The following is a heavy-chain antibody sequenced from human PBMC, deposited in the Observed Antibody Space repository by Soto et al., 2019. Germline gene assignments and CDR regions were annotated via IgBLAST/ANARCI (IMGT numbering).Heavy chain of an antibody. CDR2: IKQDGSEK. CDR3: ARDHLPYGSGSLNWFDP. J-gene: IGHJ5*02. Sequence: PGGSLRLSCAASGFTFSSYWMSWVRQAPGKGLEWVANIKQDGSEKYYVDSVKGRFTISRDNAKNSLYLQMNSLRAEDTAVYYCARDHLPYGSGSLNWFDPWGQGTLVTVSS. V-gene: IGHV3-7*01. CDR1: GFTFSSYW. D-gene: IGHD3-10*01.